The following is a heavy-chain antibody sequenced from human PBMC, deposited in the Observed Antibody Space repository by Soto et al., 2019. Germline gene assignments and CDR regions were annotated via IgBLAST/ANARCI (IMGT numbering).Heavy chain of an antibody. CDR2: INHSGST. D-gene: IGHD3-3*01. J-gene: IGHJ4*02. CDR1: GGSFSGYY. V-gene: IGHV4-34*01. CDR3: ARGVLSPYDFWSGYYARVNFDY. Sequence: SETLSLTCAVYGGSFSGYYWSWIRQPPGKGLEWIGEINHSGSTNYNPSLKSRVTISVDTSKNQFSLKLSSVTAADTAVYYCARGVLSPYDFWSGYYARVNFDYWGQGTLVTVS.